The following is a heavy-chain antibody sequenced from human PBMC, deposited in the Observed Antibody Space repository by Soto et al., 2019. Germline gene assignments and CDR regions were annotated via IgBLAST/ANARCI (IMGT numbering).Heavy chain of an antibody. CDR1: GFTFSNAW. Sequence: PGGSLRLSCAASGFTFSNAWMSWVRQAPGKGLEWVGRIKTKTDGGTTDYAAPVKGRFTISRDDSKNTLYLQMNSLKTEDTAVYYCTTEYNSSWCRGRLDYWGQGTLVTVSS. CDR2: IKTKTDGGTT. V-gene: IGHV3-15*01. D-gene: IGHD6-13*01. J-gene: IGHJ4*02. CDR3: TTEYNSSWCRGRLDY.